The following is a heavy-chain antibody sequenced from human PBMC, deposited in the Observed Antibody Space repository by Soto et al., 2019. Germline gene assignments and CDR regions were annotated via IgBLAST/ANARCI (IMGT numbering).Heavy chain of an antibody. Sequence: PGGSLRLSCAASGFTFSNAWMSWVRQAPGKGLEWVGRIKSKTDGGTTDYAAPVKGRFTISRDDSKNTLYLQMNSLKTEDTAVYYCTTDPGTFLEWLPSYYFDYWGQGTLVTVSS. CDR2: IKSKTDGGTT. V-gene: IGHV3-15*01. CDR1: GFTFSNAW. CDR3: TTDPGTFLEWLPSYYFDY. J-gene: IGHJ4*02. D-gene: IGHD3-3*02.